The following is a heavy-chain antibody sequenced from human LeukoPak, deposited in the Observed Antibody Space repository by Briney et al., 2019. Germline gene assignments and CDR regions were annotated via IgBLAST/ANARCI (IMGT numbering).Heavy chain of an antibody. CDR3: ARQGDYGDYVRY. J-gene: IGHJ4*02. CDR2: IYYSGSI. Sequence: SQTLSLTCTVSGGSISSGSYYWGWIRQPPGKGLEWIGSIYYSGSIYYNPSLMSRFTISVDTSKNQFFLKLSSVTAADTAVYYCARQGDYGDYVRYWGQGTLVTVSS. CDR1: GGSISSGSYY. D-gene: IGHD4-17*01. V-gene: IGHV4-39*01.